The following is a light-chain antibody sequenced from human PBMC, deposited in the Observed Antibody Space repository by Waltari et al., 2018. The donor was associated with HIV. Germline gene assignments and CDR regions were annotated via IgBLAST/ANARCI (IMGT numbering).Light chain of an antibody. CDR2: EVT. Sequence: QSALTQPPSASGSPGQSVTISCTGTSSDVGGYNYVSWYQQHPGNAPKLIIYEVTERPSGVPVRFSGSKSGNPASLTVSGLQAEDEADYYCSSYAGSNKLVFGGGTKLTVV. V-gene: IGLV2-8*01. CDR3: SSYAGSNKLV. CDR1: SSDVGGYNY. J-gene: IGLJ2*01.